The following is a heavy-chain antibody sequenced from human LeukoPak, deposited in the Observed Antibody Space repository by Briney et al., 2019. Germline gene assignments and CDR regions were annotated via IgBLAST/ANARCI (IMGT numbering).Heavy chain of an antibody. CDR3: ARDEGSDYYYYYMDV. J-gene: IGHJ6*03. V-gene: IGHV3-21*01. Sequence: GSLRLSCAASGLSFSSYSMNWVRQAPGKGLKWVSSISSAGGYIHYADSVKGRFTISRDNAKNSLYLQMNSLRVEDTAIYYCARDEGSDYYYYYMDVWGKGTTVTVSS. CDR1: GLSFSSYS. CDR2: ISSAGGYI. D-gene: IGHD6-19*01.